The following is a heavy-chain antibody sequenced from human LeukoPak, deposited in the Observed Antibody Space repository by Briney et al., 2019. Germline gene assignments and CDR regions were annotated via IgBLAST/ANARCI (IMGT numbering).Heavy chain of an antibody. CDR2: IYTSGST. J-gene: IGHJ5*02. CDR1: GGSISSYY. Sequence: SETLSLTCTVSGGSISSYYWSWIRQPAGKGLEWIGRIYTSGSTNYNPSLKSRVTISVDTSKNQFSLKLSSVTAADTAVYYCARGGSADPYNWFDPWGQGTLVTVSS. CDR3: ARGGSADPYNWFDP. D-gene: IGHD6-19*01. V-gene: IGHV4-4*07.